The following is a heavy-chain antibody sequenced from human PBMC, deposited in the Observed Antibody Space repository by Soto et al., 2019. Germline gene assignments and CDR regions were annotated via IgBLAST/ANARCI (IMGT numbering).Heavy chain of an antibody. J-gene: IGHJ3*02. CDR2: IYYSGST. D-gene: IGHD3-22*01. Sequence: TLSLTCTVSGGSISSGGYYWSWIRQHPGKGLEWIGYIYYSGSTYYNPSLKSRVTISVDTSKNQFSLKLSSVTAADTAVYYCARDKSPYDSSGYYGGQGAFDIWGQGPMVTVSS. CDR3: ARDKSPYDSSGYYGGQGAFDI. V-gene: IGHV4-31*03. CDR1: GGSISSGGYY.